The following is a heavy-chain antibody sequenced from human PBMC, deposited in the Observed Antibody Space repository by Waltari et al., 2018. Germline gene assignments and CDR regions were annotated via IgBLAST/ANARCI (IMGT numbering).Heavy chain of an antibody. CDR3: ATESGSYSGFDY. Sequence: QVELVQSGAEVKKPGASVKVSCKVSGYTLTELSIPWVRQAPGKGLEWMGCFDPEDGETIYAQKFQGRVTMTEDTSTDTAYMELSSLRSEDTAVYYCATESGSYSGFDYWGQGTLVTVSS. V-gene: IGHV1-24*01. D-gene: IGHD1-26*01. CDR2: FDPEDGET. CDR1: GYTLTELS. J-gene: IGHJ4*02.